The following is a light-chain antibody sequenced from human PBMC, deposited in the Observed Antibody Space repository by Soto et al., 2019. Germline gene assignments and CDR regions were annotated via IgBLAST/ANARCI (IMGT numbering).Light chain of an antibody. CDR2: EVN. CDR3: SSYAGSNNFVV. CDR1: SSDVGGYNY. J-gene: IGLJ1*01. V-gene: IGLV2-8*01. Sequence: QSALTQPPSASGSPGQSVTISCTGTSSDVGGYNYVSWYQQHPGKAPKLMISEVNKRPSGVPDRFSGSKSGNTASLTVSGHQAEDEADYYCSSYAGSNNFVVFGTGTKLTVL.